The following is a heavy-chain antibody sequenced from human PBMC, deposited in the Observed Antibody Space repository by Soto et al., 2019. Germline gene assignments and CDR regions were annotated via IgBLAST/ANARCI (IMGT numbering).Heavy chain of an antibody. CDR1: GYTFTGYY. CDR3: AREPRGYSGYDFVPNAYYYYYGMDV. CDR2: INPNSGGT. Sequence: ASVKVSCKASGYTFTGYYMHWVRQAPGQGLEWMGWINPNSGGTNYAQKFQGWVTMTRDTSISTAYMELSRLRSDDTAVYYCAREPRGYSGYDFVPNAYYYYYGMDVWGQGTTVTVSS. J-gene: IGHJ6*02. D-gene: IGHD5-12*01. V-gene: IGHV1-2*04.